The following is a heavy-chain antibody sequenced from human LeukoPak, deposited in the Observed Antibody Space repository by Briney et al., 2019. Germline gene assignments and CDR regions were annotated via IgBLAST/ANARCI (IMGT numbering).Heavy chain of an antibody. CDR1: GYTFTSYG. Sequence: GASVKVSCKASGYTFTSYGISWVRQAPGQGLEWMGWISAYNGNTNYAQKLQGRVTMTTDTSTSTAYMELRSLRSDDTAVYYCARDWGVTDYYYYYMDVWGKGTTVTVSS. J-gene: IGHJ6*03. CDR3: ARDWGVTDYYYYYMDV. V-gene: IGHV1-18*01. CDR2: ISAYNGNT. D-gene: IGHD3-10*01.